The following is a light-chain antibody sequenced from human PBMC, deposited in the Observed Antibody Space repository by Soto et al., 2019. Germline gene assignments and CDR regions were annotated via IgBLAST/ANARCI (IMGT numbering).Light chain of an antibody. CDR1: QDIRKS. J-gene: IGKJ1*01. CDR3: QQYTNTNNPWM. V-gene: IGKV1-17*01. CDR2: DAS. Sequence: DIQVTQSPSSLSASVQDRVTITCQTSQDIRKSLNWYQHRPGKAPKLLVYDASTLQSGVASRFSGSGSGTEFTLIISGLQPDDSATYYCQQYTNTNNPWMFGQGTKVDIK.